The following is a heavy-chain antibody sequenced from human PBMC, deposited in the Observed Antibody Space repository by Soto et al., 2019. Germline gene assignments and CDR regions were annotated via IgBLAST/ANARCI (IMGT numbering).Heavy chain of an antibody. CDR2: IRYDGSNK. Sequence: QVPLVESGGGVVQPGRSLRLSCAASGFTFSNHDMHWVRQAPGKGLEWVAGIRYDGSNKNYADSVKGRFTISRDSSMNTLYLQMNSLRSEDTAIYYCARDRGIAAAYNWFDPWGQGTLVTVSS. CDR3: ARDRGIAAAYNWFDP. CDR1: GFTFSNHD. J-gene: IGHJ5*02. V-gene: IGHV3-33*01. D-gene: IGHD6-13*01.